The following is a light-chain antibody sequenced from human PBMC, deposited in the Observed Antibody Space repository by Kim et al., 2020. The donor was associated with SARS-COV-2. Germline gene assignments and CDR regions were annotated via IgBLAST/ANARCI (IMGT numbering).Light chain of an antibody. CDR2: GAS. V-gene: IGKV3-20*01. CDR3: QQYGSSPLT. Sequence: EIVLTQSPGTLSLSPGERATLSCRTSQSVGSSHLAWYQQKPGQAPRLLIYGASSRATGIPDRFSGSGSGTDFTLTISRLEPEDFAVYSCQQYGSSPLTFGGGTKVDIK. J-gene: IGKJ4*01. CDR1: QSVGSSH.